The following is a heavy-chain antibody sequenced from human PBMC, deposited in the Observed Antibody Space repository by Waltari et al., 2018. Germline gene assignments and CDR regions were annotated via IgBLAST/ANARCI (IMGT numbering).Heavy chain of an antibody. Sequence: EVQLVESGGGLVQPGGSLRLSCAASGFTFSSYEMNWVRQAPGKGLEGVSYISSSGSTIYYADSVKGRFTISRDNAKNSLYLQMNSLRAEDTAVYYCARDQTPIRWQQLAYFYYYYGMDVWGQGTTVTVSS. CDR1: GFTFSSYE. J-gene: IGHJ6*02. CDR3: ARDQTPIRWQQLAYFYYYYGMDV. CDR2: ISSSGSTI. D-gene: IGHD6-13*01. V-gene: IGHV3-48*03.